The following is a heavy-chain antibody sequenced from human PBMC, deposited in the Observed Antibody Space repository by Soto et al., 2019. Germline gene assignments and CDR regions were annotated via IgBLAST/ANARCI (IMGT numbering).Heavy chain of an antibody. D-gene: IGHD2-21*02. CDR3: AKFDTGDPSYWYFDL. J-gene: IGHJ2*01. CDR2: ISGSGGST. Sequence: GGSLRLSCAAYGFSFSSYAMSWVRQAPGKGLEWVSAISGSGGSTYYADSVKGRFTISRDNSKNTLYLQMSSLRAEDTAVYYCAKFDTGDPSYWYFDLWGRGTLVTVSS. V-gene: IGHV3-23*01. CDR1: GFSFSSYA.